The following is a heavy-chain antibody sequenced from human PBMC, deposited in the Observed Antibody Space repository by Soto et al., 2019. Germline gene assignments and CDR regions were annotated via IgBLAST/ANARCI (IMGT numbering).Heavy chain of an antibody. Sequence: QVQLVESGGGVVQPGRSLRLSCAASGFTFSSYGMHWVRQAPGKGLEWVAVIWYDGSKKYYADSVKGRFTISRDNSKNTLYLQMNSLRAEDTAVYYCARDSSGYHYWGQGTLVTVSS. CDR3: ARDSSGYHY. D-gene: IGHD3-22*01. J-gene: IGHJ4*02. CDR1: GFTFSSYG. V-gene: IGHV3-33*01. CDR2: IWYDGSKK.